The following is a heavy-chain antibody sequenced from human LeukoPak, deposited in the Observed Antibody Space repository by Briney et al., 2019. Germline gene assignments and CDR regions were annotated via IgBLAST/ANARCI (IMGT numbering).Heavy chain of an antibody. CDR1: GFTFSGYA. D-gene: IGHD4-23*01. CDR3: AKRVQGNTGPFHC. CDR2: ISGSGDNT. Sequence: GGSLRLSCAASGFTFSGYAMSWVRQAPGKGLEWVSGISGSGDNTYCADSVKGRFTISRDNSKNTLCLQMNSLRDEDTAVYYCAKRVQGNTGPFHCWGQGTLASVS. V-gene: IGHV3-23*01. J-gene: IGHJ4*02.